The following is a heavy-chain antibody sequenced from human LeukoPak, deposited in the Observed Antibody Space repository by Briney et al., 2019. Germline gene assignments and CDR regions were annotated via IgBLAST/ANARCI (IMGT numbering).Heavy chain of an antibody. V-gene: IGHV3-74*01. J-gene: IGHJ4*02. CDR1: GFTFSSYW. CDR2: INPDGSTT. D-gene: IGHD3-10*01. Sequence: GGSLRLSCAASGFTFSSYWMHWARQDPGKGLVWVSFINPDGSTTNYADSVKGRFTISRDNAKNALYLQMNSLRAEDTAVYYCAKDLHYGSADYWGQGTLVTVSS. CDR3: AKDLHYGSADY.